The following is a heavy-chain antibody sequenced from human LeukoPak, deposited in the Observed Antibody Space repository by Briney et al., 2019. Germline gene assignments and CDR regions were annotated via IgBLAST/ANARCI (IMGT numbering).Heavy chain of an antibody. CDR3: ARVNTIFGVDIVSLGAEFEF. V-gene: IGHV3-30*03. D-gene: IGHD3-3*02. Sequence: PGGFLRLSCGASGFTFSTYAMRWVRQAPGKGLECVSVISYDGTKKDYADSVKGRFTISRDNSNDTLYLQMNSLRPEDTALYYCARVNTIFGVDIVSLGAEFEFWGQGTLVTVSS. CDR1: GFTFSTYA. J-gene: IGHJ4*02. CDR2: ISYDGTKK.